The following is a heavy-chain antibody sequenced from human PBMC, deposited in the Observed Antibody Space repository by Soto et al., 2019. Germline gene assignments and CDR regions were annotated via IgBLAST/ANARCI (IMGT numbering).Heavy chain of an antibody. J-gene: IGHJ4*02. CDR2: ISPFNGNI. CDR3: AKEEDSQALDF. Sequence: ASVKVSCKASGYTFRNYGISRVRQAPGQGLEWMGWISPFNGNIKFGQKFQGRVTMTTDTSTSIAYMELTSLRSDDTAVYYCAKEEDSQALDFWGQGTLVTVSS. CDR1: GYTFRNYG. V-gene: IGHV1-18*01.